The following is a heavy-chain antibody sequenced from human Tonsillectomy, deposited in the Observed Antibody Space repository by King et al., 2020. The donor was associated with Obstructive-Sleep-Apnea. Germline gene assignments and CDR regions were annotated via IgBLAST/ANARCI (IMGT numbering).Heavy chain of an antibody. Sequence: VQLQQWGAGLLKPSETLSLTCAVYGGSFSGYYWSWIRQPPGKGPEWIGEINHSGSTNYNPSLKSRVTISVDTSKNQFSLKLSSVTAADTAVYYCARGGWLRFFDYWGQGTLVTVSS. CDR3: ARGGWLRFFDY. J-gene: IGHJ4*02. V-gene: IGHV4-34*01. D-gene: IGHD5-12*01. CDR1: GGSFSGYY. CDR2: INHSGST.